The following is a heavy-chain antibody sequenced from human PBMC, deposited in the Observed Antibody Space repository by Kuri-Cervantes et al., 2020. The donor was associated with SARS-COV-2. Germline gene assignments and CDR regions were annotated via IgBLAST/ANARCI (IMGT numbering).Heavy chain of an antibody. Sequence: ASVKVSCKASGYTFTGYYMHWVRRAPGQGLEWMGWINPSSGGTNYAQKFQGRVTMTRDTSISTAYMELSSLRSEDTAVYYCARGIRAPLYSSGWHSNWGQGTLVTVSS. CDR3: ARGIRAPLYSSGWHSN. J-gene: IGHJ4*02. CDR1: GYTFTGYY. D-gene: IGHD6-19*01. CDR2: INPSSGGT. V-gene: IGHV1-2*02.